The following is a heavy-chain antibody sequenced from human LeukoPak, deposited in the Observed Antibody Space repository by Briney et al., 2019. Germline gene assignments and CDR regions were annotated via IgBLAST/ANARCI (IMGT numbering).Heavy chain of an antibody. CDR1: GGSMSSYY. CDR2: IYYSGST. J-gene: IGHJ4*02. V-gene: IGHV4-59*08. Sequence: ASETLSLTCTVSGGSMSSYYWSWIRQPPGKGLEWIGYIYYSGSTYYNPSLKSRVTISLDTSKNQFSLKLSSVTAADTAVYYCARKDPGYSGYSDFDYWGQGTLVTVSS. D-gene: IGHD5-12*01. CDR3: ARKDPGYSGYSDFDY.